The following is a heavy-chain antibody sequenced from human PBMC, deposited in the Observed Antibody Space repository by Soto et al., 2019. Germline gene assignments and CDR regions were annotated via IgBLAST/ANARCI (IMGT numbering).Heavy chain of an antibody. CDR3: ARGENLEWLPDFMDV. J-gene: IGHJ6*03. V-gene: IGHV3-33*01. CDR2: IWYDGSNK. Sequence: QVQLVESGGGVVQPGRSLRLSCAASGFTFSSYGMHWVRQAPGKGLEWVAVIWYDGSNKYYADSVKGRFTISRDNPKNTLYLQMNSLRAEDTAVYYCARGENLEWLPDFMDVWGKGTTVTVSS. CDR1: GFTFSSYG. D-gene: IGHD3-3*01.